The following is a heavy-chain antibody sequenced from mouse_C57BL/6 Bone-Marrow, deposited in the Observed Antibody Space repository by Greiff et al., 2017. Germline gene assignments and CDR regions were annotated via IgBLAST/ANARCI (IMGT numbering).Heavy chain of an antibody. CDR1: GFSLTSYG. CDR2: IWSGGST. V-gene: IGHV2-4*01. D-gene: IGHD1-1*01. Sequence: VQGVESGPGLVQPSQSLSITCTVSGFSLTSYGVHWVRQPPGKGLEWLGVIWSGGSTDYNAAFISRLSISKDNSTSQVIFKMNSLQADDTAIYYCAKLDGSSYWGQGTTLTVSS. CDR3: AKLDGSSY. J-gene: IGHJ2*01.